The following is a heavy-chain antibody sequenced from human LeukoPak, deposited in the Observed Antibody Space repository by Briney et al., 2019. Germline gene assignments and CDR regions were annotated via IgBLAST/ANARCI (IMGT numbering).Heavy chain of an antibody. CDR3: AELVITMIGGV. V-gene: IGHV3-48*03. CDR1: GFTFSSYE. Sequence: GGSLRLSCAASGFTFSSYEMNWVRQAPGQGLERVSYISSSGSTIYYADSVKGRFTISTDNAKNSLYLQMNSLRAEDTAVYYCAELVITMIGGVWGKGTTVTISS. D-gene: IGHD3-10*02. J-gene: IGHJ6*04. CDR2: ISSSGSTI.